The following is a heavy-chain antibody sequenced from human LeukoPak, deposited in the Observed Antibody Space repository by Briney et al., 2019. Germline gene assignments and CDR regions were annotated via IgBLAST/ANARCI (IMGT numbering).Heavy chain of an antibody. V-gene: IGHV3-30*03. CDR2: ISYDGSNK. D-gene: IGHD3-3*01. J-gene: IGHJ4*02. CDR1: GFTFSSYG. Sequence: GRSLRLSCAASGFTFSSYGMHWVRQAPGKGLEWVAVISYDGSNKYYADSVKGRFTISRDNSKNTLYLQMNSLRAEDTAVYYCARVYHDDFWGGYPNLPDYWGQGTLVTVSS. CDR3: ARVYHDDFWGGYPNLPDY.